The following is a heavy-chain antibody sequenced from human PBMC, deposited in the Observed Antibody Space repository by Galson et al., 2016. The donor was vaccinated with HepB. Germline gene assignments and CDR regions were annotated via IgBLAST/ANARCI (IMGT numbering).Heavy chain of an antibody. CDR2: IWYDGSNK. CDR3: AGALSRFYGSGSYYNPDTMDV. J-gene: IGHJ6*02. Sequence: SLRLSCAASGFTFNSYAMHWVRQAPGKGLEWVAVIWYDGSNKYYADSVKGRFTISRDNSKNTLYLQMNSLSAEDTAVYYCAGALSRFYGSGSYYNPDTMDVWGQGTTVTVSS. CDR1: GFTFNSYA. V-gene: IGHV3-33*01. D-gene: IGHD3-10*01.